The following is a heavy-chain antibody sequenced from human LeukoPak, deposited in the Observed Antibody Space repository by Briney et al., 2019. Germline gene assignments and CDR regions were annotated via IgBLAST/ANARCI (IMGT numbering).Heavy chain of an antibody. CDR3: ARSPVVVTANHAFDV. V-gene: IGHV4-39*01. Sequence: SETLSLTCTVSGGSISGSNYYWGWIRQPPGKGLEWLGSIYYSGSTYYSPSLKSRVTISVDTSKNQFSLKLSSVTAADTAVYYCARSPVVVTANHAFDVWGQGTMVTVSS. D-gene: IGHD2-21*02. CDR1: GGSISGSNYY. J-gene: IGHJ3*01. CDR2: IYYSGST.